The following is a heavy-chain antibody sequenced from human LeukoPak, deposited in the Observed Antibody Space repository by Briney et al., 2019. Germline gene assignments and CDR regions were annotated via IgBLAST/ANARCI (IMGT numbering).Heavy chain of an antibody. Sequence: LETLSLTCTVSGGSISSYYWSWIRQPPGKGLEWIGYIYYSGSTNYNPSLKSRVTISVDTSKNQFSLKLSSVTAADTAVYYCARDSGNYYDTWGQGTMVTVSS. V-gene: IGHV4-59*01. CDR3: ARDSGNYYDT. CDR2: IYYSGST. CDR1: GGSISSYY. D-gene: IGHD1-26*01. J-gene: IGHJ3*02.